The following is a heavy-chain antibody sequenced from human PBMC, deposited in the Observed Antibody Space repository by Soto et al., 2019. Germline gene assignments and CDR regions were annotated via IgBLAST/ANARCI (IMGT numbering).Heavy chain of an antibody. CDR2: ISPYSGET. J-gene: IGHJ4*02. CDR1: GYTFTSYG. V-gene: IGHV1-18*04. Sequence: QVRLVQSGAEVKRPAASVKVSCKASGYTFTSYGIVWVRQAPGQGLEGMGWISPYSGETRYAEKFQDRVTLTTDTSTKTVYMDLRNLKSDDTAVYWCARGPVAGSDFWGQGTLVTVSS. CDR3: ARGPVAGSDF. D-gene: IGHD6-19*01.